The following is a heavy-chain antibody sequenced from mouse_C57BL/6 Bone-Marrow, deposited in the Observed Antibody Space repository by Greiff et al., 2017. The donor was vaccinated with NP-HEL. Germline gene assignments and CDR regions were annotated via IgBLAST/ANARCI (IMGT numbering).Heavy chain of an antibody. CDR3: ARQSYEYDAMDY. J-gene: IGHJ4*01. CDR1: GFTFSDYY. CDR2: ISNGGGST. Sequence: EVQRVESGGGLVQPGGSLKLSCAASGFTFSDYYMYWVRQTPEKRLEWVAYISNGGGSTYYPDTVKGRFTISRDNAKNTLYLQMSRLKSEDTAMYYCARQSYEYDAMDYWGQGTSVTVSS. D-gene: IGHD2-12*01. V-gene: IGHV5-12*01.